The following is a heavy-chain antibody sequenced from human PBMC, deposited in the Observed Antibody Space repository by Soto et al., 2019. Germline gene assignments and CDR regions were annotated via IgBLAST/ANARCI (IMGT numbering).Heavy chain of an antibody. CDR1: GFSLSTSGVG. D-gene: IGHD1-26*01. J-gene: IGHJ4*02. CDR3: AHRRSGRVVYYFDY. V-gene: IGHV2-5*02. Sequence: QITLKESGPTLVKPTQTLTLTCTFSGFSLSTSGVGVGWIRQPPGKALEWLALIYWDDDKRYRPSLKSRLTIXKXTXXNQVVITMTNTDPVDTATYYCAHRRSGRVVYYFDYWGQGTLVTVSS. CDR2: IYWDDDK.